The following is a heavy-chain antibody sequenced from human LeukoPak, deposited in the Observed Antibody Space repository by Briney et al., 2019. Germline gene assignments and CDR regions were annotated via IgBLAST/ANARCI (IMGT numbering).Heavy chain of an antibody. CDR3: ARGPPPYCSGGICHSRWLDP. V-gene: IGHV4-30-4*01. J-gene: IGHJ5*02. Sequence: KASETLSLTCTVSGGSISSGDYYWSWIRQPPGKGLEWIGYIYYSGSTYYNPSLKSRVSISVDTSKNQFSLKLSSVTAADTAVYYCARGPPPYCSGGICHSRWLDPWGQGTLVTVSS. CDR2: IYYSGST. CDR1: GGSISSGDYY. D-gene: IGHD2-15*01.